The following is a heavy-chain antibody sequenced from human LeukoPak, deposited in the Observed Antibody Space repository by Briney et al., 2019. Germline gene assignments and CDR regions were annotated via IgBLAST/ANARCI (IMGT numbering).Heavy chain of an antibody. CDR2: ISGSGGST. J-gene: IGHJ4*02. CDR3: AKDLIGVTTPVDY. Sequence: XVRQAPGKGLEWXSAISGSGGSTYYADSVKGRFTISRDNSKNTLYLQMNSLRAEDTAVYYCAKDLIGVTTPVDYWGQGTLVTVSS. V-gene: IGHV3-23*01. D-gene: IGHD4-11*01.